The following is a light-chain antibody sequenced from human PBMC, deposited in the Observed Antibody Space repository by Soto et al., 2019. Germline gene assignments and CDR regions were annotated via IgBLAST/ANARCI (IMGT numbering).Light chain of an antibody. V-gene: IGLV1-47*01. Sequence: QSVLTQPPSASGTPGQRVTISCSGSSSNIGSNYVYWYQQLPGTTPKLLICRNNQRSSGVPDRFSGSKSGTSASLAISGLRSEDEADYYCAAWDDSLSAVVFGGGTKLTVL. CDR1: SSNIGSNY. CDR3: AAWDDSLSAVV. CDR2: RNN. J-gene: IGLJ2*01.